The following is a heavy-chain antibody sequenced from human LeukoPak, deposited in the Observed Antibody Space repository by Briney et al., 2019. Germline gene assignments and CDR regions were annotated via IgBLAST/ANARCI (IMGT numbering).Heavy chain of an antibody. V-gene: IGHV1-8*01. D-gene: IGHD2-2*01. CDR3: ARPHCSSTDCHPPEWFDP. Sequence: ASVKVSCKTSGYTFTNYDINWVRQATGQGLEWMGWMNPNSGNTGYAQKFQGRVTMTRNTSISTANMELSSLRSEDTAVYYCARPHCSSTDCHPPEWFDPWGQGTLVTVSS. J-gene: IGHJ5*02. CDR1: GYTFTNYD. CDR2: MNPNSGNT.